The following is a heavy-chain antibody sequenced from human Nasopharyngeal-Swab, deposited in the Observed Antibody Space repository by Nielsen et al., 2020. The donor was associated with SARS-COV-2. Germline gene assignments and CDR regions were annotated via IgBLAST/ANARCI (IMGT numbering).Heavy chain of an antibody. V-gene: IGHV3-48*04. CDR3: ARDPDYDFWSGYSKSFDY. CDR1: GFTFSSYS. J-gene: IGHJ4*02. CDR2: ISSSSSTI. D-gene: IGHD3-3*01. Sequence: GESLKISCAASGFTFSSYSMNWVRQAPGKGLEWVSYISSSSSTIYYADSVKGRFTISRDTAKNSLYLQMNSLRAEDTAVYYCARDPDYDFWSGYSKSFDYWGQGTLVTVSS.